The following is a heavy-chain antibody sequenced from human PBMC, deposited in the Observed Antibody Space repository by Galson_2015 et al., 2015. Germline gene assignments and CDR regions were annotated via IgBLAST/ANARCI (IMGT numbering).Heavy chain of an antibody. CDR3: ARSETTGTIAYGMDV. CDR2: ITGSGITI. Sequence: SLRLSCAASGFTFSDYYMSWIRQAPGKGLEWVSYITGSGITIYYADSVKGRFTISRDNAKNSLYLQMHSLRAEDTAVYYCARSETTGTIAYGMDVWGQGTTVTVSS. CDR1: GFTFSDYY. V-gene: IGHV3-11*01. J-gene: IGHJ6*02. D-gene: IGHD4-17*01.